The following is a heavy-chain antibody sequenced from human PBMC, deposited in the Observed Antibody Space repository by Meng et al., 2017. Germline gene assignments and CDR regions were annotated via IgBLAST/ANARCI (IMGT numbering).Heavy chain of an antibody. CDR1: GFSLSTSGVG. CDR3: ARQGIAVADAFDI. V-gene: IGHV2-5*01. D-gene: IGHD6-19*01. Sequence: TFNESVPPLSTPIQTLTLTSTSAGFSLSTSGVGVGWIRQPPGKALEWLALIYWNDDKRYSPSLKSRLTITKDTSKNQVVLTMTNMDPVDTATYYCARQGIAVADAFDIWSQGTMVTVSS. J-gene: IGHJ3*02. CDR2: IYWNDDK.